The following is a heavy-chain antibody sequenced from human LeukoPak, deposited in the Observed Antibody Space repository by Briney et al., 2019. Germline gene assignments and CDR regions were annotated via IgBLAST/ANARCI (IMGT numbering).Heavy chain of an antibody. CDR3: ARYCSTATCSEGDVY. CDR2: NNPNSGDT. D-gene: IGHD2-2*01. CDR1: GYTFTGYY. Sequence: ASAMVSFTASGYTFTGYYIHWVRQAPGQGLEWMGWNNPNSGDTKYAQKFQGRVTMTRDTSISTAYMELNSLRSDDTAVYYCARYCSTATCSEGDVYWGQGTLVTVSS. J-gene: IGHJ4*02. V-gene: IGHV1-2*02.